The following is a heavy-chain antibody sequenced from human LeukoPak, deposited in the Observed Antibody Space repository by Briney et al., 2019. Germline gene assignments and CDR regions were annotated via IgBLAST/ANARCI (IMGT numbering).Heavy chain of an antibody. D-gene: IGHD3-9*01. J-gene: IGHJ5*02. V-gene: IGHV1-46*01. CDR2: INPSGGST. CDR3: ARAPYDILTGYWFDP. CDR1: GYTFTSYY. Sequence: GASVKVSCKASGYTFTSYYMHWVRQAPGQGLEWMGIINPSGGSTSYAQKFQGRVTMTRDTSTSTVYMELSSLRSEDTVVYYCARAPYDILTGYWFDPWGQGTLVTVSS.